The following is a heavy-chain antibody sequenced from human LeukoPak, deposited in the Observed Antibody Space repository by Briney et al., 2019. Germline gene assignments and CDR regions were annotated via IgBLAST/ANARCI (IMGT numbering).Heavy chain of an antibody. D-gene: IGHD2-2*03. Sequence: GGSLRLSCAASGFTFSSYAMHWVRQAPGKGLEGVAVISYDGSNKYYADSVKGRFTISRDNSKSTLYLQMNGLRPEDTAVYYCARDPLDISRWANAFDIWGQGTIVTVSS. J-gene: IGHJ3*02. V-gene: IGHV3-30*04. CDR2: ISYDGSNK. CDR3: ARDPLDISRWANAFDI. CDR1: GFTFSSYA.